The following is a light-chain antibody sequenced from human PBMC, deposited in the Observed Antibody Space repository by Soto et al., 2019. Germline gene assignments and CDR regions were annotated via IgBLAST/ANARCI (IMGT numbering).Light chain of an antibody. J-gene: IGKJ1*01. CDR1: QNVRTF. V-gene: IGKV3-11*01. CDR3: QQHSHWPPWT. Sequence: EVVLTQSPATLSLSPGERATLSCRASQNVRTFLDWYQQKPGQAPRLLIYGASNRATGIPARFSGSGSGTDFPLIISSLEPEDFAVYYCQQHSHWPPWTFGQGTRVEIQ. CDR2: GAS.